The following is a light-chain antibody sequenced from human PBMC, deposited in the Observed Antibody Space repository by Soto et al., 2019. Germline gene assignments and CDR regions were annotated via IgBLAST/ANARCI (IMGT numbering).Light chain of an antibody. J-gene: IGLJ1*01. CDR3: SSYAGSNNFGV. V-gene: IGLV2-8*01. CDR2: EVN. CDR1: SSDFGGYNY. Sequence: QPVLTQPPSASGSPGQSVTISCTGTSSDFGGYNYVSWYQQHPGKAPKLMIYEVNKRPSGVPDRFSGSKSGNTASLTVSGLQAEDEAYYYCSSYAGSNNFGVFGTGTKVTV.